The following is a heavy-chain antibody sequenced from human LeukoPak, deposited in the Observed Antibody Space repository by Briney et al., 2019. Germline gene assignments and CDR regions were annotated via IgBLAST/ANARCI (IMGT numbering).Heavy chain of an antibody. J-gene: IGHJ4*02. Sequence: GGSLRLSCAASGFAFSTYAMTWVRQAPEKGLQWVSTISTSGRATYYADSVEGRFTISRDNSKNTLYLQMNSLRAEDTAVYYCAKVGFSEMEWLLYSDHWGQGTLVTVSS. D-gene: IGHD3-3*01. CDR1: GFAFSTYA. V-gene: IGHV3-23*01. CDR2: ISTSGRAT. CDR3: AKVGFSEMEWLLYSDH.